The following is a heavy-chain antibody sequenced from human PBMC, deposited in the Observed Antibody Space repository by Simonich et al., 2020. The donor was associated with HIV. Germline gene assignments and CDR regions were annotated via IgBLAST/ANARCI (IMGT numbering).Heavy chain of an antibody. V-gene: IGHV3-7*01. J-gene: IGHJ2*01. Sequence: EVQLVESGGGLVQSGGSLRLSCADSGFTFSNHWMTCVRQSSGKALEWVADINQYGREKNYVDSVKGRLTISRDNAKNSLSRLMNSLRDEDTALYYCALGGGSGWYFDLWGRATLVTVSS. D-gene: IGHD3-16*01. CDR2: INQYGREK. CDR1: GFTFSNHW. CDR3: ALGGGSGWYFDL.